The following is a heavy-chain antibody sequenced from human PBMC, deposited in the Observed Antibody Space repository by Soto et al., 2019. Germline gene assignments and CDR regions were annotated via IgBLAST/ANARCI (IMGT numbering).Heavy chain of an antibody. CDR3: ARGSSIAARDAFDI. CDR2: MNPNSGNT. V-gene: IGHV1-8*01. J-gene: IGHJ3*02. CDR1: GYTFTSYD. Sequence: ASVKVSCKASGYTFTSYDINWVRQATGQGLEWMGWMNPNSGNTGYAQKFQGRVTMTRNTSISTAYMELSSLRSGDTAVYYCARGSSIAARDAFDIWGQGTMVTVSS. D-gene: IGHD6-6*01.